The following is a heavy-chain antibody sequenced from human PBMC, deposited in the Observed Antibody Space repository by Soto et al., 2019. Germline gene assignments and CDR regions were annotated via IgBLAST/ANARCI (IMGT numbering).Heavy chain of an antibody. CDR1: GGTFSSYA. V-gene: IGHV1-69*13. D-gene: IGHD3-22*01. CDR3: ASRYYDSSGYPPYYFDY. CDR2: IIPIFGTA. Sequence: SVKVTCKASGGTFSSYAISWVRQAPGQGLEWMGGIIPIFGTANYAQKFQGRVTITADESTSTAYMELSSLRSEDTAVYCCASRYYDSSGYPPYYFDYWGQGTLVTVSS. J-gene: IGHJ4*02.